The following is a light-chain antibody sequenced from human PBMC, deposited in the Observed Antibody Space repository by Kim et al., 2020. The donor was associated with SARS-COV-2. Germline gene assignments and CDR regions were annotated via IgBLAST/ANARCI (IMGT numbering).Light chain of an antibody. CDR2: EDN. J-gene: IGLJ3*02. CDR1: SGSIASNY. CDR3: QSYDSSIPWV. Sequence: NFMLTQPHSVSESPGKTVTISCTRSSGSIASNYVQWYQQRPGSAPTTAIYEDNQRPSGVPDRFSGSIDSSSNSASLTISGLKTEDEADYYCQSYDSSIPWVFGGGTQLTVL. V-gene: IGLV6-57*04.